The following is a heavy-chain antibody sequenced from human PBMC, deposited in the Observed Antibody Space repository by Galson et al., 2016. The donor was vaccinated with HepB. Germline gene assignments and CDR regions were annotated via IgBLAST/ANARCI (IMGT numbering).Heavy chain of an antibody. J-gene: IGHJ4*02. D-gene: IGHD2-15*01. CDR2: IFHADRDT. V-gene: IGHV5-51*03. CDR1: GYKFDNSW. CDR3: SRLLVHCKGGMCYSGHYLDS. Sequence: QSGAEVKVAGEPLKIACRTSGYKFDNSWIGWGRQKPGKGLEWVGNIFHADRDTSKSPSFEGQVIISADKAIRTSYLQWSSLRAADDTLYYCSRLLVHCKGGMCYSGHYLDSWGQGTLVAVSS.